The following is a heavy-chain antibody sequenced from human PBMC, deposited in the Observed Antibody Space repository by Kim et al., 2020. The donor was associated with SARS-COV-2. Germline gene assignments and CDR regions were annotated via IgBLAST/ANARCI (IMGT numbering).Heavy chain of an antibody. Sequence: NPSLKSRVTISVATSKNQFSLRLTSVTAADTAVYYGARRRINALGTSFDHWGPGTLVTVSS. V-gene: IGHV4-59*08. CDR3: ARRRINALGTSFDH. D-gene: IGHD7-27*01. J-gene: IGHJ4*02.